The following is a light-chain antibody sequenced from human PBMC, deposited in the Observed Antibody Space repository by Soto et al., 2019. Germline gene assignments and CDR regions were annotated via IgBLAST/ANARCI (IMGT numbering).Light chain of an antibody. CDR3: AAWDDSLNGVV. CDR1: SSNIGSNT. Sequence: QSVLTQPPSASGTPGQRVTISCSGSSSNIGSNTVIWYQQLPGTAPKLLIYSYNQRPSGVPDRFSGSKSGTSASPAISGLQSEDEADYYCAAWDDSLNGVVFGGGTKLTVL. V-gene: IGLV1-44*01. CDR2: SYN. J-gene: IGLJ2*01.